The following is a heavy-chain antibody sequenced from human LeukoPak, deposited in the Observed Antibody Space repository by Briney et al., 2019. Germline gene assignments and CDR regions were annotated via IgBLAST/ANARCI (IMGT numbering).Heavy chain of an antibody. D-gene: IGHD3-10*01. CDR3: AKELGWFGSYYYYYYMDV. V-gene: IGHV3-23*01. J-gene: IGHJ6*03. CDR1: GFTFSNYG. Sequence: GGSLRLSCAASGFTFSNYGMSWVRQAPGKGLEWVSAISGSGGSTYYADSVKGRFTISRDNPKNTLYLQMNSLRAEDTAVYYCAKELGWFGSYYYYYYMDVWGKGTTVTISS. CDR2: ISGSGGST.